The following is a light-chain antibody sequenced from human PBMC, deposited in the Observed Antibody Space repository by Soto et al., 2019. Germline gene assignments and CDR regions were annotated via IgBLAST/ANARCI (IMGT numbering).Light chain of an antibody. CDR1: QTINSK. J-gene: IGKJ2*01. CDR3: QQYGTYFWYT. CDR2: DGY. V-gene: IGKV1-5*01. Sequence: DIQMTQSPSTLSASVGDRVTITCRASQTINSKLAWYQKKPGQAPKLLIFDGYNLESGVPSRFSGSGSGTEFTLSIGSLQPDDFATYYCQQYGTYFWYTFGQGTKLDIK.